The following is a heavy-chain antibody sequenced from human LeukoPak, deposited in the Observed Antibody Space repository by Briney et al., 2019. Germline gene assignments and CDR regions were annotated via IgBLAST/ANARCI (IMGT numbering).Heavy chain of an antibody. CDR3: TRDLHTKFAY. J-gene: IGHJ4*02. CDR1: GFTFGDYA. V-gene: IGHV3-49*04. Sequence: PGGSLRLSCTASGFTFGDYAVSWVRQAPGKGLEWVGFIRSKPYGGTTEYGASVEGRFTISRDDSKSTAYLQMDSLKTEDTAVYYCTRDLHTKFAYWGQGTLVTVSS. CDR2: IRSKPYGGTT. D-gene: IGHD2-8*01.